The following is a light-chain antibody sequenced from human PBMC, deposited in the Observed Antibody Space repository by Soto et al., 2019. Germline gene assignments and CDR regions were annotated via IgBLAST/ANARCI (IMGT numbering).Light chain of an antibody. V-gene: IGKV1-16*01. J-gene: IGKJ1*01. Sequence: DIPLTQSPSSLSASLGDRVHIXCRASQGITNYLAWYQQKSGRIPKLLISAASTLESGVPSRFSGSGSGTEFTLTISSLHPDDFATYYCQQYNSYSPTFGQGTKVDIK. CDR2: AAS. CDR3: QQYNSYSPT. CDR1: QGITNY.